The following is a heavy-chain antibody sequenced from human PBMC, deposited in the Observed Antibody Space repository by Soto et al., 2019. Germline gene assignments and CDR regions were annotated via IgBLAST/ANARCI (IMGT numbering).Heavy chain of an antibody. CDR1: GGSISGHY. D-gene: IGHD6-19*01. Sequence: SETLSLTCTVSGGSISGHYWSWIRQPPGKGLEWMGYIHSTGTTNYNPSFMSRATLSVDTSNNQFSLKLTSVTVADTAVYYCASGGWYNEVWGQGTLVTVSS. V-gene: IGHV4-59*11. J-gene: IGHJ4*02. CDR3: ASGGWYNEV. CDR2: IHSTGTT.